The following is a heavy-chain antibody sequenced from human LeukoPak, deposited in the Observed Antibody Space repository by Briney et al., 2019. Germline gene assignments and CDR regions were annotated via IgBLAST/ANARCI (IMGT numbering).Heavy chain of an antibody. CDR1: GFRLSGHW. J-gene: IGHJ4*02. CDR2: IKQDGSEK. D-gene: IGHD2-2*01. Sequence: GGSLRLSCAASGFRLSGHWMSWIRQAPGKGLEWVANIKQDGSEKYYADSVKGRFTISRDNSKNTLYLQMNSLRAVDRAVYYCARGRGGYCSSTSCYLYFDYWGQGTLVTVSS. CDR3: ARGRGGYCSSTSCYLYFDY. V-gene: IGHV3-7*04.